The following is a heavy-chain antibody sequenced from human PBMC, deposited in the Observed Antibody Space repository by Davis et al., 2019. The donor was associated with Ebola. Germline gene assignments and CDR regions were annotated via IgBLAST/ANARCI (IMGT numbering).Heavy chain of an antibody. CDR2: ISAYNGNT. CDR1: GYSFNNYA. D-gene: IGHD3-10*01. CDR3: AREGKVNYFYLAMDV. J-gene: IGHJ6*04. Sequence: AASVKVSCKASGYSFNNYAISWVRQAPGQGLEWMGWISAYNGNTNYAQKVQGRVTMTRDTTISTAYMELRSLRSEETAVYYCAREGKVNYFYLAMDVWGKGTTVTVSS. V-gene: IGHV1-18*01.